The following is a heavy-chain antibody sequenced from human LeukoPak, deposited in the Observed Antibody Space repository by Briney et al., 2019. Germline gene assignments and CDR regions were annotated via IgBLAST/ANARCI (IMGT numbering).Heavy chain of an antibody. J-gene: IGHJ4*02. CDR3: AKWRSGSDYFDY. D-gene: IGHD1-26*01. CDR2: IYYSGST. CDR1: GGSISSYY. V-gene: IGHV4-59*01. Sequence: PSETLSLTCTASGGSISSYYWSWIRQPPGKGLEWIGYIYYSGSTDYNPSLKSRVTISVDTSKNQFSLKLSSVTAADTAVYYCAKWRSGSDYFDYWGQGTLVTVSS.